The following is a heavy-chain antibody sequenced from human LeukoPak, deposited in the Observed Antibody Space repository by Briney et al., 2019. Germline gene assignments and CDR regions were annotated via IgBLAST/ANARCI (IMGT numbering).Heavy chain of an antibody. D-gene: IGHD3-10*01. CDR1: GYTFTSYA. CDR3: ARESITMVRGAYYYYYYGMDV. J-gene: IGHJ6*02. CDR2: INTNTGNP. V-gene: IGHV7-4-1*02. Sequence: ASVKVSCKAPGYTFTSYAMNWVRQAPGQGLEWMGWINTNTGNPTYAQGFTGRFVFSSDTSVSTAYLQISSLKAEDTAVYYCARESITMVRGAYYYYYYGMDVWGQGTTVTVSS.